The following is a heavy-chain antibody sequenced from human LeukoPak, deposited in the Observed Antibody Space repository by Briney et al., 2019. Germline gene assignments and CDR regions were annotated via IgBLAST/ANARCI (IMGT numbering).Heavy chain of an antibody. CDR3: ARHHYYDSGSSLD. D-gene: IGHD3-10*01. CDR2: IHYSGST. J-gene: IGHJ4*02. Sequence: PSETLSLTCTVSGGSISNSYWDWFRQSPGKGLEWIGYIHYSGSTSYHASLKSRLIISLGTSKNQFSLKLNSVTAADTAVYYCARHHYYDSGSSLDWGQGTLVTVSS. V-gene: IGHV4-59*08. CDR1: GGSISNSY.